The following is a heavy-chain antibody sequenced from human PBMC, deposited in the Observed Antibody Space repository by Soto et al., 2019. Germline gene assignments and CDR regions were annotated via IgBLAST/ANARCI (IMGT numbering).Heavy chain of an antibody. CDR2: IYWDDDK. CDR1: GFSLSTSRVG. CDR3: AHTSGGGNSACFDY. V-gene: IGHV2-5*02. Sequence: QITLKESGPTLVKPTQTFTLTCTFSGFSLSTSRVGVGWIRQPPGKALEWLALIYWDDDKRYSPSLKSRLTITKDTSKNQVVLTMTNTDPVDTATYYCAHTSGGGNSACFDYWGQGTLVTVSS. D-gene: IGHD2-21*02. J-gene: IGHJ4*02.